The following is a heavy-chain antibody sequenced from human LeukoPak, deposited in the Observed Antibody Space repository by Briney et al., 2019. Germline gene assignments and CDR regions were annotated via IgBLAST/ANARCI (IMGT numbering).Heavy chain of an antibody. V-gene: IGHV3-23*01. CDR2: ISGSGGST. Sequence: GGSLRLSCAACGFTFSSYAMSWARQAPGKGLEWVSAISGSGGSTYYADSVKGRFTISRDNSKNTLYLQMNSLRAEDTAVYYCAKDHYKLSVAANDAFDIWGQGTMVTVSS. D-gene: IGHD3-10*01. J-gene: IGHJ3*02. CDR1: GFTFSSYA. CDR3: AKDHYKLSVAANDAFDI.